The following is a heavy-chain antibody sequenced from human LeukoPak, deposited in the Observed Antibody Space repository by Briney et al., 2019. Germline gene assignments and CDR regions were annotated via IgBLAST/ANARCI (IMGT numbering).Heavy chain of an antibody. D-gene: IGHD1-26*01. J-gene: IGHJ4*02. V-gene: IGHV4-59*08. CDR3: ASGSYYCDY. CDR1: GGSISTYY. Sequence: SETLSLTCTVSGGSISTYYWSWIRQPPGKGLEWIGNIYYSGNANYNPSLKSRVTISENTSKNQFSLKLSSVTAADTAVYYCASGSYYCDYWGQGTLVTVSS. CDR2: IYYSGNA.